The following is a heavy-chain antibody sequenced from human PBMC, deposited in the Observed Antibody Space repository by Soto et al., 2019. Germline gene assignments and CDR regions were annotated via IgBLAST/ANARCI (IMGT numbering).Heavy chain of an antibody. V-gene: IGHV1-24*01. D-gene: IGHD2-2*01. Sequence: ASVKVSCKVSGYTLTELSMHWVRQAPGKGLGWMGGFDPEDGETIYAQKFQGRVTMTEDTSTDTAYMELSSLRSEDTAVYYCATDPAKYQMLNFDYWGQGTLVTVSS. CDR1: GYTLTELS. J-gene: IGHJ4*02. CDR3: ATDPAKYQMLNFDY. CDR2: FDPEDGET.